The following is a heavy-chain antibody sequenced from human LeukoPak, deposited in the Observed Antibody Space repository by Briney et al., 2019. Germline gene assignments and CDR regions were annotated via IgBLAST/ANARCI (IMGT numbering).Heavy chain of an antibody. CDR3: ARDRGSSGWYRDFDY. CDR2: IYYSGST. CDR1: GGSISSYY. V-gene: IGHV4-59*01. D-gene: IGHD6-19*01. J-gene: IGHJ4*02. Sequence: SETLSLPCTVSGGSISSYYWSWIRQPTGKGLVWIGYIYYSGSTNYYPSLKSRVTISVDTSKNQFSLKLSSVTAADTAVYYCARDRGSSGWYRDFDYWGQGTLVTVSS.